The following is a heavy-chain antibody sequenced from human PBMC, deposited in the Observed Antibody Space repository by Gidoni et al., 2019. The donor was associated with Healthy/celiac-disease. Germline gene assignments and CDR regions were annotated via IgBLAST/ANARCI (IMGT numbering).Heavy chain of an antibody. CDR1: GGSIIIGDYY. V-gene: IGHV4-30-4*01. D-gene: IGHD2-15*01. CDR3: AREATRNTYCSGGSCYEGDAFDI. CDR2: IYYSGST. J-gene: IGHJ3*02. Sequence: QVQLQESGPGLVKPSQTLSLTCTVSGGSIIIGDYYWIWIRQPPGKGLEWIGYIYYSGSTYYNPSLKSRVTIAVDTSKNQFSLKLSSVTAADTAVYYCAREATRNTYCSGGSCYEGDAFDIWGQGTMVTVSS.